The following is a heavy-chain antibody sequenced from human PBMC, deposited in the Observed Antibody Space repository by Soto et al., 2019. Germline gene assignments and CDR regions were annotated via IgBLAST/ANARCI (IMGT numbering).Heavy chain of an antibody. D-gene: IGHD2-21*01. CDR3: ARGGLLLDY. J-gene: IGHJ4*02. CDR2: IWYDGTNK. Sequence: QVQLVESGGGVVQPGRSLRLSCAASGFTFSSYGMHWVRQAPGKGLEWVAVIWYDGTNKYYADSVKGRFAISGDNSKNTLYLQMNSLRAEDTAVYYCARGGLLLDYWGQGTLVTVSS. CDR1: GFTFSSYG. V-gene: IGHV3-33*01.